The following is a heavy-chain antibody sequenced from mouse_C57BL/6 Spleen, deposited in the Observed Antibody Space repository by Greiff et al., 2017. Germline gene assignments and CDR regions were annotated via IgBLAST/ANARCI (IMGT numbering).Heavy chain of an antibody. CDR2: IDPNSGGT. CDR3: ARSNFYYSNYTYAMDY. J-gene: IGHJ4*01. Sequence: QVQLQQPGAELVKPGASVTLSCKASGYTFTSYWMHWVKQRPGRGLEWIGRIDPNSGGTKYNEKFKSKATLTVDKPSSTAYMQLSSLTSEDSAVYYCARSNFYYSNYTYAMDYWGQGTSVTVSS. CDR1: GYTFTSYW. V-gene: IGHV1-72*01. D-gene: IGHD2-5*01.